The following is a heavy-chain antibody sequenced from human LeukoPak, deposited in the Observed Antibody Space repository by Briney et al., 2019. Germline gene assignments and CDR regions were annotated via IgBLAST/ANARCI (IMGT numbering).Heavy chain of an antibody. CDR3: AKEGIPYSSSWEPYYFDY. V-gene: IGHV3-33*06. Sequence: GGSLRLSCAASGFTFSSYDMHWVRQAPGKGLEWVAVIWYDGSNKYYADSVKGRFTISRDNSKNTLYLQMNSLRAEDTAVYYCAKEGIPYSSSWEPYYFDYWGQGTLVTVSS. D-gene: IGHD6-13*01. CDR1: GFTFSSYD. CDR2: IWYDGSNK. J-gene: IGHJ4*02.